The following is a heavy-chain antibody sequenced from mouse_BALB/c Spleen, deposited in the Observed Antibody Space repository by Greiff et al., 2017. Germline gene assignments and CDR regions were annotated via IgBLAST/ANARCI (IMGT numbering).Heavy chain of an antibody. D-gene: IGHD4-1*01. V-gene: IGHV2-6-7*01. J-gene: IGHJ3*01. CDR3: ARDSPGTGFAY. Sequence: VKLVESGPGLVAPSQSLSITCTVSGFSLTGYGVNWVPQPPGKGLEWLGMIWGDGSTDYNSALKSRLSISKDNSKSQVFLKMNSLQTDDTARYYCARDSPGTGFAYWGQGTLVTVSA. CDR2: IWGDGST. CDR1: GFSLTGYG.